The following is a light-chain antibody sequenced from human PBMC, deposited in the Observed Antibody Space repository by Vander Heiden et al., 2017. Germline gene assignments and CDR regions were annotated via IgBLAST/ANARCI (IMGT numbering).Light chain of an antibody. CDR1: QGIRND. CDR2: AAS. V-gene: IGKV1-6*01. J-gene: IGKJ2*02. Sequence: AIKMTQSPSSLSASVGDRVTITCRASQGIRNDLGWYQQKPGKAPKLLIYAASSLQSGVPSRFSGSGSGTDFTLTSSSLQPEDFATYYCLQDYNDPRTFGQGTKLEIK. CDR3: LQDYNDPRT.